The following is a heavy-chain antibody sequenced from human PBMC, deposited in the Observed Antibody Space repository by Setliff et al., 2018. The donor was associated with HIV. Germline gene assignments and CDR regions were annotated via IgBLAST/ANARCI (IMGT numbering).Heavy chain of an antibody. CDR2: IYYSGCT. J-gene: IGHJ3*02. CDR1: GGSISTYY. D-gene: IGHD5-18*01. CDR3: ARGVTHPPPFGAFDI. V-gene: IGHV4-59*01. Sequence: SETLSLTCTVSGGSISTYYWSWIRQSPGKGLEWIGYIYYSGCTKYNPSLKSRLTISVDTSKNQFSLKLRSVTAADTAFYYCARGVTHPPPFGAFDIWGLGTLVTVSS.